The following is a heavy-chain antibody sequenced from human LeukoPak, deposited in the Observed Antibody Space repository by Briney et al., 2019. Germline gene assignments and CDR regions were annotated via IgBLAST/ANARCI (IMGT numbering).Heavy chain of an antibody. Sequence: GGSLRLSCAASGFTFSNYGMSWVRQAPGKGLEWVSAISGSGVTTYYADSVKGRVTISRDNSKNTLYLQMNSLRAEDTAVYYCARVYSGSYYDYWGQGTLVTVSS. D-gene: IGHD1-26*01. J-gene: IGHJ4*02. V-gene: IGHV3-23*01. CDR3: ARVYSGSYYDY. CDR2: ISGSGVTT. CDR1: GFTFSNYG.